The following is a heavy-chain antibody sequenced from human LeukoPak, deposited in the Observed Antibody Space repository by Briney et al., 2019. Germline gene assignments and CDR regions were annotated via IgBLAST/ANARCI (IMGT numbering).Heavy chain of an antibody. CDR3: ARDTYDYVWGSYRYPFDY. D-gene: IGHD3-16*02. CDR1: GFSVFSNY. V-gene: IGHV3-53*01. Sequence: PGGSLRLSCAASGFSVFSNYMTWVRQAPGKGLEWVAVSYRRDTTFYADAVKGRFIISTDSSRKTVYLQMNSLRVDDTAMYYCARDTYDYVWGSYRYPFDYWGQGTLVTVSS. J-gene: IGHJ4*02. CDR2: SYRRDTT.